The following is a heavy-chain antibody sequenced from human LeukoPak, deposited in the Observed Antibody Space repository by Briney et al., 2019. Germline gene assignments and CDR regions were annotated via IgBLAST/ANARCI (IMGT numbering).Heavy chain of an antibody. CDR1: GFTFSSYS. D-gene: IGHD5-12*01. V-gene: IGHV3-21*01. Sequence: GGSLRLSCAASGFTFSSYSMNWVRQAPGKGLEWVSSISSSSSYIYYADSVKGRFTISRDSAKNSLYLQMNSLRAEDTAVYYCARLLSSYDGVDYWGQGTLVTVSS. CDR2: ISSSSSYI. J-gene: IGHJ4*02. CDR3: ARLLSSYDGVDY.